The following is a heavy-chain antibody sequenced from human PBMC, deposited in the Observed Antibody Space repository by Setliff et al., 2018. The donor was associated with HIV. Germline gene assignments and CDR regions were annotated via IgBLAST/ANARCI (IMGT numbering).Heavy chain of an antibody. J-gene: IGHJ3*02. CDR3: ARRERYYDILTGRVSDGFDI. V-gene: IGHV4-4*07. CDR1: GGSISGYY. Sequence: PSETLSLTCTVSGGSISGYYWSWIRQPAGKGLEWIGRIYTSGSTNYNPSLKSRVTTSVDTSKNHFSLRLSSVTAADTAVYYCARRERYYDILTGRVSDGFDIWGQGTMVTVSS. D-gene: IGHD3-9*01. CDR2: IYTSGST.